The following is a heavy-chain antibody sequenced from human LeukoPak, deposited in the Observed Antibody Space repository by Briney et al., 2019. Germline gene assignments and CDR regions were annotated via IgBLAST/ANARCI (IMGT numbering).Heavy chain of an antibody. Sequence: GSLRLSCAASGFTFSSYSMNWVRQAPGKGLEWVSSISSSSSYIYYADSVKGRFTISRDNAKNSLYLQMNSLRAEDTAVYYCARDLTHDAFDIWGQGTMVTVSS. CDR1: GFTFSSYS. V-gene: IGHV3-21*01. CDR3: ARDLTHDAFDI. J-gene: IGHJ3*02. CDR2: ISSSSSYI. D-gene: IGHD1-14*01.